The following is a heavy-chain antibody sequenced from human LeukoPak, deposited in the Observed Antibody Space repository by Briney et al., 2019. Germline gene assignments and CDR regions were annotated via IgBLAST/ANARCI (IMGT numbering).Heavy chain of an antibody. J-gene: IGHJ4*02. D-gene: IGHD6-19*01. CDR1: GYTFPSYG. CDR2: ISAYNGNT. V-gene: IGHV1-18*01. CDR3: ARALIAGASFDY. Sequence: ASVKVSSKASGYTFPSYGISWVRQAPGHGLECMGWISAYNGNTNYAQNLQGRVTMTTDTSTSTAYMKLRSLRSDDTAVYYCARALIAGASFDYWGQGDLCTVSS.